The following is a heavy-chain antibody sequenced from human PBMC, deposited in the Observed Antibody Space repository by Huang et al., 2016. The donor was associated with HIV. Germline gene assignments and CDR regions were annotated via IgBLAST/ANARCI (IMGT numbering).Heavy chain of an antibody. CDR2: ISAYNGVT. Sequence: QVQLVQSGVEVKKPGASVKVSCTASGYTFTSYGISWVRQAPGQELEWVGWISAYNGVTNYAQDVQGRVTMTTDTPTSTAYMELRSLRADDTAVYYCARDSPLLGVVIVVVPTAPNAFDIWGQGTMVTVSS. CDR1: GYTFTSYG. V-gene: IGHV1-18*01. CDR3: ARDSPLLGVVIVVVPTAPNAFDI. J-gene: IGHJ3*02. D-gene: IGHD2-2*01.